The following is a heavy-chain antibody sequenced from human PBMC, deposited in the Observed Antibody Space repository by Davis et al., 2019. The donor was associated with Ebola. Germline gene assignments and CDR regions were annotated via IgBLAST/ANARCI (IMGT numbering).Heavy chain of an antibody. Sequence: ASVKVSCKASGYTFTSYYMHWVRQAPGQGLEWMGWINPNSGGTNYAQKLQGRVTMTTDTSTSTAYMELRSLRSDDTAVYYCASRPYYYGSGSYYYYGMDVWGQGTTVTVSS. J-gene: IGHJ6*02. D-gene: IGHD3-10*01. V-gene: IGHV1-2*02. CDR2: INPNSGGT. CDR3: ASRPYYYGSGSYYYYGMDV. CDR1: GYTFTSYY.